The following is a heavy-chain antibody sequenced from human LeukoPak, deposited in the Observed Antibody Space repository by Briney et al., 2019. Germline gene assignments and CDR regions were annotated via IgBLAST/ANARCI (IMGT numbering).Heavy chain of an antibody. D-gene: IGHD6-6*01. CDR3: AKISIGRSMDV. CDR2: IYTAGST. J-gene: IGHJ6*02. CDR1: GFTVNSNY. Sequence: GGSLRLSCAASGFTVNSNYLSWVRQAPGKGLEWVSVIYTAGSTYYADSVKGRFTISRDGSKNTLYLQMNSLRAEDTAVYYCAKISIGRSMDVWGQGTTVTVSS. V-gene: IGHV3-53*05.